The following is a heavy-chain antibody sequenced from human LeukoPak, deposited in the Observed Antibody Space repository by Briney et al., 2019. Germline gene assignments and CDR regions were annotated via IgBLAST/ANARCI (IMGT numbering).Heavy chain of an antibody. J-gene: IGHJ4*02. V-gene: IGHV6-1*01. CDR1: GDSVSSNSAA. CDR3: ARAPGLVIVMSFDY. Sequence: SQTLSLTCATSGDSVSSNSAAWNWIRQSPSRGLEWLGRTYYRSKWYNDYAVSVKSRITINPDTSKNQFSLQLNSVTPEDTAVYYCARAPGLVIVMSFDYWGQGTLVTVSS. CDR2: TYYRSKWYN. D-gene: IGHD3-22*01.